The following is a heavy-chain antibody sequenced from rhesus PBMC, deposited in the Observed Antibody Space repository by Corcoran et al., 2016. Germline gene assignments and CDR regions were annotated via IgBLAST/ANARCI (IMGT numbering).Heavy chain of an antibody. V-gene: IGHV4-106*01. Sequence: QVQLQESGPGVVKPSETLSLTCAVSGGSISGYYLWSWIRQPPGTGLAWIGYIYGGSGRTSYNPSLKIRGIISIDTSKNQVSLKRSSVTAADTAVYYCARALHSSGWYWYFDLWGPGTPITISS. CDR1: GGSISGYYL. J-gene: IGHJ2*01. CDR2: IYGGSGRT. D-gene: IGHD6-31*01. CDR3: ARALHSSGWYWYFDL.